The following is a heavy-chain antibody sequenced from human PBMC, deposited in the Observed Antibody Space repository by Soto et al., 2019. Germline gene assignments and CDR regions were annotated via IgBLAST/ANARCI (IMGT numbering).Heavy chain of an antibody. D-gene: IGHD3-10*01. J-gene: IGHJ6*02. Sequence: QVHLVESGGGVVQPGTSLRLSCAASGFTFSNYGIYWVRQAPGKGLEWVAVISMGGTNKNYADSFKGRFTISSDNSKNTVYLEVNSLRADDTAIYYCAREGRITMGRGVRYQYYGMDVWGQGTTVTVSS. CDR2: ISMGGTNK. CDR1: GFTFSNYG. CDR3: AREGRITMGRGVRYQYYGMDV. V-gene: IGHV3-30-3*01.